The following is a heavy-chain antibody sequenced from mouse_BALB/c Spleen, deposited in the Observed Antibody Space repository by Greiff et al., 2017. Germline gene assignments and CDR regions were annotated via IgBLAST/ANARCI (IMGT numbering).Heavy chain of an antibody. CDR3: ARTPLITTRAMDY. CDR2: IWSGGST. D-gene: IGHD2-4*01. J-gene: IGHJ4*01. Sequence: VMLVESGPGLVQPSQSLSITCTVSGFSLTSYGVHWVRQSPGKGLEWLGVIWSGGSTDYNAAFISRLSISKDNSKSQVFFKMNSLQANDTAIYYCARTPLITTRAMDYWGQGTSVTVSS. CDR1: GFSLTSYG. V-gene: IGHV2-2*02.